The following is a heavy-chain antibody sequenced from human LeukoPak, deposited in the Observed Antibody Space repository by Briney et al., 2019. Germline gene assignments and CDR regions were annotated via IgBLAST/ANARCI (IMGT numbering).Heavy chain of an antibody. CDR3: ARGSRYYDTLTGYYPWYYYMDV. J-gene: IGHJ6*03. CDR1: GFTISSYW. Sequence: GGSLRLSCAASGFTISSYWMSWVRQAPGKGLEWVANIKQDGSEKYYVDSVKGLFTISRDNAKNSLYLQMNSLRAEDTAVYYCARGSRYYDTLTGYYPWYYYMDVWGKGTTVTVSS. CDR2: IKQDGSEK. D-gene: IGHD3-9*01. V-gene: IGHV3-7*01.